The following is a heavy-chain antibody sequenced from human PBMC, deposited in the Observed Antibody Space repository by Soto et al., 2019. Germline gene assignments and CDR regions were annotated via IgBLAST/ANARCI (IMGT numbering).Heavy chain of an antibody. Sequence: GESLKISCKGSGYSFTSYWIGWVRQMPGKGLEWIGIIYPGDSDTRYSPSFQGQVTISADKSISTAYLQWSSLKASDTAMYYCARVMWPGTAAISTLDYWGQGTLVTFSS. J-gene: IGHJ4*02. V-gene: IGHV5-51*01. CDR3: ARVMWPGTAAISTLDY. D-gene: IGHD2-2*02. CDR2: IYPGDSDT. CDR1: GYSFTSYW.